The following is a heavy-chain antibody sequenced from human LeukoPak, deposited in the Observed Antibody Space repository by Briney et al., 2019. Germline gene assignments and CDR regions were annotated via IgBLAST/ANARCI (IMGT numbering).Heavy chain of an antibody. D-gene: IGHD3-10*01. CDR2: INHSGST. CDR1: GGSFSVHY. J-gene: IGHJ4*02. Sequence: KSSETLSLTCAVYGGSFSVHYWTWIRQPPGKGLEGIGEINHSGSTTYNPSLNTRVTISVDTSKNQFSLSLSSVTAGDTAVYYCARPRYGSGSLDSWGQGTLVTVSS. V-gene: IGHV4-34*01. CDR3: ARPRYGSGSLDS.